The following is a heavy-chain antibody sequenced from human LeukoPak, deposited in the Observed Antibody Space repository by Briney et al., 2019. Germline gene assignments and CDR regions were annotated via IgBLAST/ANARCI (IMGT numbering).Heavy chain of an antibody. Sequence: SQTLSLTCTVSGGSISSGSYYWSWIRQPAWKGLEWIGRIYTSGSTNYNPSLKSRVTISVDTSKNQFSLKLSSVTAADTAVYYCARAPRWYYFDYWGQGTLVTVSS. D-gene: IGHD2-15*01. J-gene: IGHJ4*02. CDR3: ARAPRWYYFDY. V-gene: IGHV4-61*02. CDR2: IYTSGST. CDR1: GGSISSGSYY.